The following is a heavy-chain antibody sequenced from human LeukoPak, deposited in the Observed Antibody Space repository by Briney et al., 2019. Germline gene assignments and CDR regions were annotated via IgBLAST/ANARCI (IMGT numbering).Heavy chain of an antibody. V-gene: IGHV3-43*02. CDR2: ISADGGST. J-gene: IGHJ4*02. CDR1: GLNFDDSA. CDR3: AKEPGKFDY. Sequence: GGSLRLSCVASGLNFDDSAMHWVRQAPGKGLERVSLISADGGSTFSADSVKGRFSISRDNSKNSLYLQMNSLRSEDTAMYYCAKEPGKFDYWGQGTLVAVSS. D-gene: IGHD2-2*01.